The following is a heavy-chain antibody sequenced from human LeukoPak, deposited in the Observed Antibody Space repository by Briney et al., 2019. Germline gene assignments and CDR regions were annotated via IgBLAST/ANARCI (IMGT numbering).Heavy chain of an antibody. CDR2: INPSGGST. D-gene: IGHD1-26*01. V-gene: IGHV1-46*01. J-gene: IGHJ4*02. CDR3: ARDAMYVSVGAN. CDR1: GYTFTSYY. Sequence: ASGKVSCKASGYTFTSYYMHWVRQAPGQGLEWMGIINPSGGSTSYAQKFEGRVIITRDTSTSTVYMELSSLSSEDTAVYCCARDAMYVSVGANWGQGTLVTVSS.